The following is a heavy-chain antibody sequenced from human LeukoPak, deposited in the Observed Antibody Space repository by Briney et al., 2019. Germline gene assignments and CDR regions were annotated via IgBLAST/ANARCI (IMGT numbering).Heavy chain of an antibody. CDR2: INPSGGST. Sequence: ASVKVSCKASGYTFTSYYMHWVRQAPGQGLEWMGIINPSGGSTSYAQKFQGRVTMTRDTSTSTVQMELSSLRSEDTAVYYCARGRYSGSSQGDWYFDLWGRGTLVTVSS. CDR1: GYTFTSYY. CDR3: ARGRYSGSSQGDWYFDL. D-gene: IGHD1-26*01. V-gene: IGHV1-46*01. J-gene: IGHJ2*01.